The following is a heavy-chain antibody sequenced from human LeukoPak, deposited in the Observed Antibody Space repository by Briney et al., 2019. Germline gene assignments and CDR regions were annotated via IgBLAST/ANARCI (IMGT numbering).Heavy chain of an antibody. V-gene: IGHV4-39*01. D-gene: IGHD3-10*01. CDR3: ARKQTYGSGSYYDY. Sequence: SETLSLTCTVSGGSISSSSYYWGWIRQPPGKGLEWIGSIYYSGSTYYNSSLKSRVTISVDTSKNQFSLKLSSVTAADTAVYYCARKQTYGSGSYYDYWGQGTLVTVSS. J-gene: IGHJ4*02. CDR2: IYYSGST. CDR1: GGSISSSSYY.